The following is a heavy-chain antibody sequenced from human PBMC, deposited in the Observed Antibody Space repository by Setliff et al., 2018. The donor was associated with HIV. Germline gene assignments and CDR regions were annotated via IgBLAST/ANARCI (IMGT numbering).Heavy chain of an antibody. CDR2: INPNSGGT. Sequence: GASVKVSCKASGYTFTGYYMHWVRQAPGQGLEWMGRINPNSGGTNYAQKFQGRVTMTRDTSISTVYMELNRLRSDDTAVYYCARGGVGYTSAWTGDWGQGTQVTVSS. D-gene: IGHD6-19*01. CDR3: ARGGVGYTSAWTGD. V-gene: IGHV1-2*06. J-gene: IGHJ1*01. CDR1: GYTFTGYY.